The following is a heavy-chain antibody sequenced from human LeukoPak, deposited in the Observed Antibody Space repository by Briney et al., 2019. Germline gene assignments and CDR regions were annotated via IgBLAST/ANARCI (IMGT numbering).Heavy chain of an antibody. CDR2: IYYSGST. D-gene: IGHD2-2*01. J-gene: IGHJ5*02. CDR1: GGSISSGDYY. Sequence: KTSETLSLTCTVSGGSISSGDYYWSWIRQPPGKGLEWIGYIYYSGSTYYNPSLKSRVTISVDTSKNQFSLKLSSVTAADTAVYYCARRIWEVPSPFDPWGQGTLVTVSS. CDR3: ARRIWEVPSPFDP. V-gene: IGHV4-30-4*08.